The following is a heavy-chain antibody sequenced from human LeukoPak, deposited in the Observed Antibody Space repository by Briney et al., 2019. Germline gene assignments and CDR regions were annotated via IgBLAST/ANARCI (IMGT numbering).Heavy chain of an antibody. J-gene: IGHJ4*02. V-gene: IGHV4-31*03. Sequence: SETLSLTCTVSGGSISSGGYYWSWIRQHLGKGLEWIGYIYYSGSTYYNPSLKSRVTTSVDTSKNQFSLKLSSVTAADTAVYYCARAGKTYYYDSSGYFIGAPVYWGQGTLVTVSS. CDR2: IYYSGST. CDR3: ARAGKTYYYDSSGYFIGAPVY. CDR1: GGSISSGGYY. D-gene: IGHD3-22*01.